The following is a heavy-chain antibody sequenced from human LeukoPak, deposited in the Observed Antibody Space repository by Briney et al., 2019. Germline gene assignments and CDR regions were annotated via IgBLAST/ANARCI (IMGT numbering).Heavy chain of an antibody. D-gene: IGHD6-13*01. Sequence: ASVKVSCKASGYTFTSYGINWVRQAPGQRLEWMGWITTYNGDTNYAQKFQGRVTMTTDSSTSTAHMELRSLTSDDTAVYYCARADTISWFYWGQGTLVTVSS. CDR1: GYTFTSYG. CDR2: ITTYNGDT. V-gene: IGHV1-18*01. CDR3: ARADTISWFY. J-gene: IGHJ4*02.